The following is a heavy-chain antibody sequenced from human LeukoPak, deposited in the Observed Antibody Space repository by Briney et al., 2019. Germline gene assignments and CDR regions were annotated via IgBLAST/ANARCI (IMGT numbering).Heavy chain of an antibody. V-gene: IGHV4-39*01. CDR2: IFCSGST. D-gene: IGHD3-10*01. J-gene: IGHJ4*02. Sequence: SETLSLTCTVSGGSISSSSYYWGWIRQPPGKGLEWIGSIFCSGSTHYNSSLRSRVTISVDTSKNQFSLKLSSVTAADTALYYCARYYYDSGNYWNYFDYWGQGTLVTVSS. CDR3: ARYYYDSGNYWNYFDY. CDR1: GGSISSSSYY.